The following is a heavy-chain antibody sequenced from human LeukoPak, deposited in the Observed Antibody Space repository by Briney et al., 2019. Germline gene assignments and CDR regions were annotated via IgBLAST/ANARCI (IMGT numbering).Heavy chain of an antibody. CDR2: IYSGGST. V-gene: IGHV3-66*01. CDR1: GFTVSSNY. CDR3: ARGNFQAYNSASGSYYNFDY. Sequence: GGSLRLSCAASGFTVSSNYMSWVRQAPGKGLEWVSVIYSGGSTYYADSVKGRFTISRDNSKNTLYLQMNSLRAEDTAVYYCARGNFQAYNSASGSYYNFDYWGQGTLVTVSS. J-gene: IGHJ4*02. D-gene: IGHD3-10*01.